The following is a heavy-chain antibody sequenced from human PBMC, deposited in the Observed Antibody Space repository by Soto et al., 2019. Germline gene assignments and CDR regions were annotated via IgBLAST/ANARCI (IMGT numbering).Heavy chain of an antibody. CDR1: GFTFGSYA. Sequence: PGGSLRLSCAASGFTFGSYAVSWVRQAPGKGLEWVSAISGSGGTTYYADSVKGRFTISRDNAKNMLYLQMNSLRAEDTAVYYCASIPPSAVGATSEVDYWGQGTLVTVSS. CDR3: ASIPPSAVGATSEVDY. CDR2: ISGSGGTT. D-gene: IGHD1-26*01. J-gene: IGHJ4*02. V-gene: IGHV3-23*01.